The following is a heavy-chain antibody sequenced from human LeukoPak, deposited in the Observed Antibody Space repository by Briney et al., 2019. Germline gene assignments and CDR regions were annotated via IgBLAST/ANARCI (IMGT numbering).Heavy chain of an antibody. J-gene: IGHJ4*02. V-gene: IGHV3-74*01. Sequence: GGSLRLSCAASGFTFSSYWMHWVRQAPGKGLVWVSRISPDGSTTGHADSVKGRFTTSRDNAKNTLFLQMNSLRAEDTAVYYCTRDFDFSSAIWGQGTLATVSS. CDR1: GFTFSSYW. D-gene: IGHD3-3*01. CDR3: TRDFDFSSAI. CDR2: ISPDGSTT.